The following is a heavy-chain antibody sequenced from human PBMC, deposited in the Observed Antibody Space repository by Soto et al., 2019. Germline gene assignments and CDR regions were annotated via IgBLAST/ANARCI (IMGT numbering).Heavy chain of an antibody. CDR2: IYYSGST. CDR1: GGSISSGGYY. Sequence: SETLSLTCTVSGGSISSGGYYWSWIRQHPGKGLEWIGYIYYSGSTYYNPSLKSRVTISVDTSKNQFSLKLSSVTAADTAVYYCARDEVARGYSGRTLDVWGKGTTVTVSS. J-gene: IGHJ6*04. CDR3: ARDEVARGYSGRTLDV. D-gene: IGHD5-12*01. V-gene: IGHV4-31*03.